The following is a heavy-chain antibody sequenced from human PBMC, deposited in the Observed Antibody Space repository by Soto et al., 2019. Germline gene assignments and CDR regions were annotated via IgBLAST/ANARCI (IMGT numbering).Heavy chain of an antibody. D-gene: IGHD3-3*01. CDR2: INPATGAA. V-gene: IGHV1-2*02. Sequence: QLHLVQSGAVVKKPGASVTVSCSASGYPVTAYYMHWVRQAPGRGLEWMGGINPATGAAKYTQTCRGRVTRTRDTSTSKVLMELRGPTSEAAAFFYCARGGGVGVAGSAAFDMWGQGTLVTVSS. CDR1: GYPVTAYY. J-gene: IGHJ3*02. CDR3: ARGGGVGVAGSAAFDM.